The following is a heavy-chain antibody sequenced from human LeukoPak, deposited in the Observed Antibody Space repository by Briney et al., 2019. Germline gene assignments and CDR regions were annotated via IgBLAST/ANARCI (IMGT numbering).Heavy chain of an antibody. D-gene: IGHD3-3*01. Sequence: GGSLRLSCAASGFIFSDYYMSWIRQAPGKGLEWVSYISSSGSTIYYADSVKGRFTISRDNAKNSLYLQMNSLRAEDTAVYYCARAPTTYYDFWSGYYTPYYFDYWGQGTLVTVSS. CDR3: ARAPTTYYDFWSGYYTPYYFDY. CDR1: GFIFSDYY. V-gene: IGHV3-11*01. CDR2: ISSSGSTI. J-gene: IGHJ4*02.